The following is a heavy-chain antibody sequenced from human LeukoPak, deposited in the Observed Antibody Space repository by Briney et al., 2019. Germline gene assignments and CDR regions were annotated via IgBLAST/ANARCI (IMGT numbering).Heavy chain of an antibody. J-gene: IGHJ4*02. D-gene: IGHD4-17*01. CDR3: ARVRDYGDYDY. CDR1: GCTFTSYA. CDR2: INAGNGNT. Sequence: ASVKVSCKASGCTFTSYAMHWVRQAPGQRLEWMGWINAGNGNTKYSQKFQGRVTITRDTSASTAYMELSSLRSEDTAVYYCARVRDYGDYDYWGQGTLVTVSS. V-gene: IGHV1-3*01.